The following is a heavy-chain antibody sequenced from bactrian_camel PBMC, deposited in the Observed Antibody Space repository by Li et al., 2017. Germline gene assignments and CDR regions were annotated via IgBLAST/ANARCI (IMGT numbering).Heavy chain of an antibody. Sequence: DVQLVESGGGAVQAGGSLTLSCTASGLTFRTYCMIWVRQAPGTEREGIAAVAVDGSGRYADSVKGRFTISTDNAKNTVYLQMNSLKPEDTAVYYCVRDQGEYSDYDVAFGYWGQGTQVTVS. CDR2: VAVDGSG. V-gene: IGHV3S10*01. CDR3: VRDQGEYSDYDVAFGY. J-gene: IGHJ6*01. CDR1: GLTFRTYC. D-gene: IGHD4*01.